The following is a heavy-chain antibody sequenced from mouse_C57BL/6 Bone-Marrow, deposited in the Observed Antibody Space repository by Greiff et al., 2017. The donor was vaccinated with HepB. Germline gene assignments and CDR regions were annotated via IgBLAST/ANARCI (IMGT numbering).Heavy chain of an antibody. D-gene: IGHD1-1*01. Sequence: QVHVKQSGPGLVAPSQSLSITCTVSGFSLTSYGVDWVRQSPGKGLEWLGVIWGVGSTNYNSALKSRLSISKDNSKSQVFLKMNSLQTDDTAMYYCARHYYGSSYDAMDYWGQGTSVTVSS. V-gene: IGHV2-6*01. J-gene: IGHJ4*01. CDR2: IWGVGST. CDR3: ARHYYGSSYDAMDY. CDR1: GFSLTSYG.